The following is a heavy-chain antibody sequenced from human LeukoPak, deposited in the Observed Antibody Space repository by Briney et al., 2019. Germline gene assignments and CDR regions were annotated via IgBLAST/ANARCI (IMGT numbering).Heavy chain of an antibody. J-gene: IGHJ5*02. V-gene: IGHV3-7*04. CDR3: VRVSGWFTFRA. D-gene: IGHD6-19*01. CDR2: IDQSESAK. Sequence: PGGSLRLSCVASEFTYWMTWVRQAPGRGLEWVASIDQSESAKLYEDSVKGGFTISRDNAKNSVHLQMNSLRVDDTAVYYCVRVSGWFTFRAWGQGTLVTVSS. CDR1: EFTYW.